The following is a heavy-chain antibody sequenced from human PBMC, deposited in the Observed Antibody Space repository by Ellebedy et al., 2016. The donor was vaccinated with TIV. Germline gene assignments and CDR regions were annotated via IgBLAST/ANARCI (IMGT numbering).Heavy chain of an antibody. CDR3: ATQGSACFTI. CDR2: VSGSGSSI. CDR1: GFNFSIYS. J-gene: IGHJ3*02. V-gene: IGHV3-21*01. Sequence: GESLKISCAASGFNFSIYSMNWVRQAPGKGLEWVSSVSGSGSSIYYADSVKGRFTISRDNSRNSLFLQMNSLRAEDTAVYYCATQGSACFTIWGLGTMVTVSS. D-gene: IGHD3-10*02.